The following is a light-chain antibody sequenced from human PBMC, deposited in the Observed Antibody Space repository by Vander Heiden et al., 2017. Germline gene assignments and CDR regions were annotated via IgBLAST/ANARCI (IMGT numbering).Light chain of an antibody. Sequence: AIRMTPSPSSLSASTGDRVPITCRASQGISSYLAWYQQKPGKAPKLLIYAASTLQSGVPSRFSGSGSGTDFTLTISCLQSEDFATYYCQQYYSYPYTFGQGTKLEIK. V-gene: IGKV1-8*01. CDR2: AAS. CDR1: QGISSY. J-gene: IGKJ2*01. CDR3: QQYYSYPYT.